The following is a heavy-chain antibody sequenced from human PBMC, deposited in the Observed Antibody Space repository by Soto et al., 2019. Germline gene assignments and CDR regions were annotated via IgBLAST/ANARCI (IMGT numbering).Heavy chain of an antibody. Sequence: QVQLQESGPGLVKPSGTLSLTCSVSGGPISTNNWWSWVRQSPGKGLEWIGEMYHCRSTNYNPSLTNRVTISRDESSKHFCRRLKSVTAADTAIYYCARESGSITVRGPFDIWGQGTLVTVSS. V-gene: IGHV4-4*02. CDR2: MYHCRST. D-gene: IGHD3-16*01. J-gene: IGHJ3*02. CDR1: GGPISTNNW. CDR3: ARESGSITVRGPFDI.